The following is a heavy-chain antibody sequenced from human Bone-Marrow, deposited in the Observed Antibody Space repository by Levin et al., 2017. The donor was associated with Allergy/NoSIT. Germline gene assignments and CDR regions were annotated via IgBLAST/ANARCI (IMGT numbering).Heavy chain of an antibody. CDR2: IHWDGSHS. J-gene: IGHJ6*02. CDR1: GFTFNDYA. Sequence: PGGSLRLSCAASGFTFNDYALNWVRQAPGKGLEWVSGIHWDGSHSGYADSVKGRFTISRDNAENSLYLQMNSLRPEDTALYFCAKGLDPFYYYHGMDVWGRGTTVTVSS. V-gene: IGHV3-9*01. CDR3: AKGLDPFYYYHGMDV.